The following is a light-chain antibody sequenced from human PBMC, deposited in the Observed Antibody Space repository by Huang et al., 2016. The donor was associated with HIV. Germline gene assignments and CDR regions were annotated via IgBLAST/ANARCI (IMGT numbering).Light chain of an antibody. CDR3: QQYNNWPRT. V-gene: IGKV3-15*01. CDR1: QSVSSN. J-gene: IGKJ1*01. CDR2: GSS. Sequence: EIVMTQSPATLSVSPGERATLSCRASQSVSSNLDWYQQKTGQAPRLLIYGSSTRATGIPARFSGSGSGKEFTLTISSLQSEDFAVYYCQQYNNWPRTFGQGTKVEIK.